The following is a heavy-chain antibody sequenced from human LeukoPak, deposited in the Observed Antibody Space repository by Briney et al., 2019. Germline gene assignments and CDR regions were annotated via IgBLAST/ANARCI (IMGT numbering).Heavy chain of an antibody. CDR2: ISSGSSFI. D-gene: IGHD3-22*01. CDR1: GFTFSTYS. V-gene: IGHV3-21*01. CDR3: ARESSGYFY. Sequence: GGSLRLSCAASGFTFSTYSMSWVRQAPGKGLEWVSSISSGSSFIYYADSVKGRFTISRDNAKNSLFLQMNSLRAEDTAVYYCARESSGYFYWGQGTLVTVSS. J-gene: IGHJ4*02.